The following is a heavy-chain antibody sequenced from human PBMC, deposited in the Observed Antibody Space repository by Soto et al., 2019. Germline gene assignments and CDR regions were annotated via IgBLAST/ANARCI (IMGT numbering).Heavy chain of an antibody. Sequence: SETLSLSCAVYGGSFSGYFWSGIRQPPGKGLEWIGEINHSGSTNYSPSLKSRVTISVDTSKNQFSLKLSSVTAADTAVYYCARGRHQLLYGTYYSMDAWRKAPTVTVTS. V-gene: IGHV4-34*01. D-gene: IGHD2-2*02. CDR1: GGSFSGYF. J-gene: IGHJ6*03. CDR3: ARGRHQLLYGTYYSMDA. CDR2: INHSGST.